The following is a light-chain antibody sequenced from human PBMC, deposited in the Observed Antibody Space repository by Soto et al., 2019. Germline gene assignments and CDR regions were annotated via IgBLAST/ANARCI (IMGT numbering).Light chain of an antibody. J-gene: IGKJ1*01. V-gene: IGKV3-20*01. CDR1: QTVSSNY. CDR2: GAT. CDR3: QQYGSSGT. Sequence: EIVLTQSPGTLSLSPGERATLSCRASQTVSSNYFAWHQKTPGAATRLLNNGATNRAAGLPDRFSGSGCGTDFPLTISRQEHEDFAVYYCQQYGSSGTFGQGTKVDIK.